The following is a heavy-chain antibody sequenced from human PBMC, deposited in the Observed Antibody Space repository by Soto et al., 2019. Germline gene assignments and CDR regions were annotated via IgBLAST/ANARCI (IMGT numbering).Heavy chain of an antibody. CDR1: GFTFSSYG. D-gene: IGHD2-15*01. J-gene: IGHJ6*02. Sequence: GGSLRLSCTASGFTFSSYGMNWVRQAPGKGLEWVAVIWYDGSNKYYGDSVKGRFTISRDNSKNTLYLQMNSLRVEDTAVYYCARVGDGVVVVAATSYPYYGMDVWGQGTTVTVSS. CDR3: ARVGDGVVVVAATSYPYYGMDV. CDR2: IWYDGSNK. V-gene: IGHV3-33*01.